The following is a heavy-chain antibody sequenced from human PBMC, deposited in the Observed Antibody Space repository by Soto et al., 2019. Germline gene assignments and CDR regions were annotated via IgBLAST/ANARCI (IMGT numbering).Heavy chain of an antibody. J-gene: IGHJ4*02. CDR3: AKDCPKSSSWTPCFDY. CDR1: GFTFSSYR. V-gene: IGHV3-30*18. Sequence: QVQLVESGGGVVQPGRSLRLSCAASGFTFSSYRMHWVRQAPGKGLEWVAVISYDGSNKYYADSVKGRFTISRDNSKNTLYLQMNSLRAEDTAVYYCAKDCPKSSSWTPCFDYWGQGTLVTVSS. D-gene: IGHD6-13*01. CDR2: ISYDGSNK.